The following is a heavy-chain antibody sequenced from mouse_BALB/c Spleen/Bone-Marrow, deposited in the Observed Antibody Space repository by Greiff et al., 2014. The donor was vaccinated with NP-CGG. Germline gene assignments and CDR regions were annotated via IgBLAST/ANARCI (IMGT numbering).Heavy chain of an antibody. D-gene: IGHD2-4*01. CDR2: INPSTGNT. J-gene: IGHJ1*01. CDR3: ARGLRDWYFDV. Sequence: QVQLQQPGAELAKPGASVKMSCKASGYTFTTYWIHWVKQRPGQGLEWIGYINPSTGNTEYNQKFRDRATLTADKPSSTPYMQLSSPTSEDSAVYYCARGLRDWYFDVWGAGTTVTVSS. V-gene: IGHV1-7*01. CDR1: GYTFTTYW.